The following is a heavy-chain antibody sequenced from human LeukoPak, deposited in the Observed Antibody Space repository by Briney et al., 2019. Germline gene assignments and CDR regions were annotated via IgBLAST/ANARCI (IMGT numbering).Heavy chain of an antibody. D-gene: IGHD6-25*01. CDR3: AREGGFYRPLDY. CDR1: GGSISSYY. Sequence: PSETLSLTCTVSGGSISSYYWTWIRQPPGKGLEWIGYIYYGGSTNFNPSLKSRLTMSVDLSENHVSLKLTSVTAADTAVYYCAREGGFYRPLDYSGQGTLVTVSS. J-gene: IGHJ4*02. CDR2: IYYGGST. V-gene: IGHV4-59*12.